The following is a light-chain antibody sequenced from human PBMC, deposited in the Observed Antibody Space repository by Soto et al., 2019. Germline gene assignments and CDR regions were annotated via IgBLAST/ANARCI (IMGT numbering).Light chain of an antibody. CDR2: EVT. V-gene: IGLV2-8*01. CDR3: SSHSGINNVV. J-gene: IGLJ3*02. CDR1: SSDVGGYNY. Sequence: QSALTQPPSASGSPGQSVTISCTGTSSDVGGYNYVSWYQQHPGKAPKLMIYEVTKRPSGVPDRVSGSKFGNTASLTVSGLLAEDEADYYCSSHSGINNVVFGGGTKLTVL.